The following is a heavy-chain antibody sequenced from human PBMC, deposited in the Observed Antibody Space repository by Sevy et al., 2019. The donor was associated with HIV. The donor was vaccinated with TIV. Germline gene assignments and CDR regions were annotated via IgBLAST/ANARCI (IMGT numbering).Heavy chain of an antibody. D-gene: IGHD3-22*01. Sequence: GGSLRLSCAASGFTFSSHGMHWVRQAPGKGLEWVTVIWYDGRNPYYADSVKGRFTISRDNSKNMLYLQMNSLRAEDKDVYYCARDRVTWSGSSGFNAFDIWGQGTMVTVSS. CDR3: ARDRVTWSGSSGFNAFDI. CDR2: IWYDGRNP. V-gene: IGHV3-33*01. CDR1: GFTFSSHG. J-gene: IGHJ3*02.